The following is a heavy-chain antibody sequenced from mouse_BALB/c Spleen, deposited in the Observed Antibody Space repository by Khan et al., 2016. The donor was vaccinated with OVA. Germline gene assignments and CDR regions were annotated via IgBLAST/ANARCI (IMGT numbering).Heavy chain of an antibody. CDR2: INTYTGEP. CDR3: ARANLLMYYYGSSPYYYAMDY. Sequence: QIQLVQSGPELKKPGETVKISCKASGYTFTNYGMNWVKQAPGKGLKWMGWINTYTGEPTYADDFKGRFAFSLETSASTAYLQINNLKNEDMATYFCARANLLMYYYGSSPYYYAMDYWGQGTSVTVSS. V-gene: IGHV9-1*02. CDR1: GYTFTNYG. J-gene: IGHJ4*01. D-gene: IGHD1-1*01.